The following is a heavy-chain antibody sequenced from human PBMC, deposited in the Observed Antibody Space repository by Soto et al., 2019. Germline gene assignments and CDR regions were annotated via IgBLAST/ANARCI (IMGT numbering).Heavy chain of an antibody. CDR2: IYYSGST. J-gene: IGHJ6*02. D-gene: IGHD4-17*01. CDR1: GGSISSGGYY. V-gene: IGHV4-31*03. CDR3: ARLDVGTVTTSPYSQYYYGMDV. Sequence: PSETLSLTCTVSGGSISSGGYYWSWIRQHPGKGLEWIGYIYYSGSTYYNPSLKSRVTISVDTSKNQFSLKLSSVTAADTAVYYCARLDVGTVTTSPYSQYYYGMDVWGQGTTVTVSS.